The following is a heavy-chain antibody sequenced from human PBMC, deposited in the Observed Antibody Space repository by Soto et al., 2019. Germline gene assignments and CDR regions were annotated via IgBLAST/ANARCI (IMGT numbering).Heavy chain of an antibody. CDR1: GFTFNNYG. CDR2: IWSDGSAD. CDR3: ARNLRSGSYRPPDY. J-gene: IGHJ4*02. V-gene: IGHV3-33*01. Sequence: GSLRLSCAASGFTFNNYGMHWVRQAPGKGLEWVAVIWSDGSADYYADSVKGRFTISRDNSKNTLYLQMNSLRAEDTALYYCARNLRSGSYRPPDYWGQGTLVTVSS. D-gene: IGHD1-26*01.